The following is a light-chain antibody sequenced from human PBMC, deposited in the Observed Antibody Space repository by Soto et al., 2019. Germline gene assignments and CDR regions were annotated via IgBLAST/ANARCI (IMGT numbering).Light chain of an antibody. V-gene: IGKV3-20*01. CDR3: QQYGSSPRT. CDR1: QSVNSRY. Sequence: EIVLTQSPGTLSLYPGERATLSCRASQSVNSRYLAWYRQKPGQSPRLLIYGASTRATGIPDRFSGSGSGTDFTLTINRLEPEDFAVYYCQQYGSSPRTFGQGTKVEIK. J-gene: IGKJ1*01. CDR2: GAS.